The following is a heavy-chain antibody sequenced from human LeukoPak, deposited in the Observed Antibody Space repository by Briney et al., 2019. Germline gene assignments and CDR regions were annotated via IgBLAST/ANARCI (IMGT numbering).Heavy chain of an antibody. CDR1: GYIFTTYW. V-gene: IGHV5-51*01. CDR2: IYPGDSDT. CDR3: ARHRIVGATKSDYDI. D-gene: IGHD1-26*01. Sequence: GESLKISCKGSGYIFTTYWIAWVRQMPEKGLECMGIIYPGDSDTRCSPSFQGQVTISVDKSISTAYLQWSSLKASDTAIYYCARHRIVGATKSDYDIWGQGTMVTVSS. J-gene: IGHJ3*02.